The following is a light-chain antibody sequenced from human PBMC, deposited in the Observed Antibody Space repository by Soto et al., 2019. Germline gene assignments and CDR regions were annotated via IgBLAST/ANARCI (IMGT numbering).Light chain of an antibody. Sequence: DIQMTQSPSSLSASVGDRVAITCQASQDISNFLNWYQQKPGKAPKLLTYDASDLETGVPSRFSGSGSGTDFTFTISNLQPEDFATYYCQQYDSLPFTFGPGTRWISN. J-gene: IGKJ3*01. CDR2: DAS. V-gene: IGKV1-33*01. CDR3: QQYDSLPFT. CDR1: QDISNF.